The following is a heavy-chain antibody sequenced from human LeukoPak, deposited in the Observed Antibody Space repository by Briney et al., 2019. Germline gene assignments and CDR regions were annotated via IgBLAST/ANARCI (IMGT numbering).Heavy chain of an antibody. Sequence: GRSLRLSCAASGLTFDDYAMHWVRQAPGKGLEWVSGISWNSGSIGYADSVKGRFTISRDNAKNSLYLQMNRLRVEDTALYYCAKGVSAWTNTAGFDYWGQGTLVTVSS. CDR3: AKGVSAWTNTAGFDY. CDR2: ISWNSGSI. CDR1: GLTFDDYA. D-gene: IGHD3/OR15-3a*01. J-gene: IGHJ4*02. V-gene: IGHV3-9*01.